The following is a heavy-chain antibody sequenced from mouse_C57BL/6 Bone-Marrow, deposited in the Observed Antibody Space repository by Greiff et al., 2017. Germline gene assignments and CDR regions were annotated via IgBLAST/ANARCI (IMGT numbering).Heavy chain of an antibody. CDR3: ARRSYDYVEWSFDD. CDR2: IYPGDGST. Sequence: QVQLQQSDAELVKPGASVKISCKVSGYTFTDHTIHWMKQRPEQGLEWIGYIYPGDGSTKYNEKFKGKATVTADKSSSTASMQLNSQTSEDSAVYSGARRSYDYVEWSFDDWGTGTTVTVSS. CDR1: GYTFTDHT. J-gene: IGHJ1*03. V-gene: IGHV1-78*01. D-gene: IGHD2-4*01.